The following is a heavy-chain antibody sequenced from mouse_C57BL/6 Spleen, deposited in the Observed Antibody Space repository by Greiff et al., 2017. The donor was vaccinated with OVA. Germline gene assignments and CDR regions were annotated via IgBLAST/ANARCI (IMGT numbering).Heavy chain of an antibody. Sequence: EVQVVESGAELVRPGASVKLSCTASGFNIKDDYMHWVKQRPEQGLEWIGWIDPENGDTEYASKFQGKATITADTSSNTAYLQLSSLTSEDTSVYYCTTGSPFAYWGQGTLVTVSA. CDR1: GFNIKDDY. CDR2: IDPENGDT. V-gene: IGHV14-4*01. D-gene: IGHD1-1*01. J-gene: IGHJ3*01. CDR3: TTGSPFAY.